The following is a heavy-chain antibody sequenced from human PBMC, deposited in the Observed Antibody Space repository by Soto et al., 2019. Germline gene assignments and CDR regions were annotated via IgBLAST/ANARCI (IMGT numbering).Heavy chain of an antibody. CDR3: AKGGSGNYLTYYYYYGMDV. Sequence: GGSMRLSCAASGFSLSNNGMHWVRQAPGKVLEWVAVISYDGNNKYYADSVKGRFTISRDNSKNTVYLEMNNLRAEDTAMYYCAKGGSGNYLTYYYYYGMDVWGQGTTVTVSS. CDR2: ISYDGNNK. J-gene: IGHJ6*02. D-gene: IGHD3-22*01. CDR1: GFSLSNNG. V-gene: IGHV3-30*18.